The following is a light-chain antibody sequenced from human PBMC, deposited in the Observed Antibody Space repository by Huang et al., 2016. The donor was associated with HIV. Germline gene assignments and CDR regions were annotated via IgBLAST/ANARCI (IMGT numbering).Light chain of an antibody. Sequence: EFVLTQSPGTLSLSPGERATLSCRASQSVSSTYLAWYQQKSGQAPRLRIYGAASRATGIPDRFSGSGSGTDFTLTISRLEPEDFAVYYCQQYGGSPMYIFGQGTKLEIK. CDR2: GAA. CDR3: QQYGGSPMYI. CDR1: QSVSSTY. V-gene: IGKV3-20*01. J-gene: IGKJ2*01.